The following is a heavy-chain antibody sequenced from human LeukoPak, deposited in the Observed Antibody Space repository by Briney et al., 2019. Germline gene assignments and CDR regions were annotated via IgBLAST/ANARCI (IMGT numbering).Heavy chain of an antibody. CDR1: GSGFTFGNLG. Sequence: GGSLRLSCEASGSGFTFGNLGMSWVRQAPGKGLEWLSGISGSGYYTYYADSVKGRFTISRDNSKNTLYIEMNSPRAEDTAVYYCAKDGSWGDYYFFFYMDVWGKGTTVTVSS. J-gene: IGHJ6*03. CDR2: ISGSGYYT. V-gene: IGHV3-23*01. D-gene: IGHD3-16*01. CDR3: AKDGSWGDYYFFFYMDV.